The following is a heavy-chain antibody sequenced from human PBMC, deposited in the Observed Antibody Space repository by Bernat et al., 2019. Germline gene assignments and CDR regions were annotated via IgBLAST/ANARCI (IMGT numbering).Heavy chain of an antibody. Sequence: EVQLVESGGGLVQPGGSLRLSCAASGFTFSSYEMNWVRQAPGKGLEWVSYISSSGSTIYYADSVKGRFTISRDNAKNSLYLQMNSLRAEDTAVYYFARDPALGDYIWGSYRTDAFDIWGQGTMVTVSS. CDR1: GFTFSSYE. J-gene: IGHJ3*02. V-gene: IGHV3-48*03. CDR3: ARDPALGDYIWGSYRTDAFDI. D-gene: IGHD3-16*02. CDR2: ISSSGSTI.